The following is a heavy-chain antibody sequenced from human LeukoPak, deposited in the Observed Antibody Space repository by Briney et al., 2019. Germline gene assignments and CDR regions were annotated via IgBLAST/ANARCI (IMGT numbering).Heavy chain of an antibody. CDR2: ISTSSIYI. V-gene: IGHV3-21*01. CDR1: GFIFSSYS. J-gene: IGHJ3*02. Sequence: GGSLRLSCAVSGFIFSSYSMNWVRQAPGKGLEWVSSISTSSIYIYYADSVKGRFTISRDNAKNSLYLQMNSLRAEDTAVYYCARGQNTVVTSRDAFDIWGQGTMVTVSS. D-gene: IGHD4-23*01. CDR3: ARGQNTVVTSRDAFDI.